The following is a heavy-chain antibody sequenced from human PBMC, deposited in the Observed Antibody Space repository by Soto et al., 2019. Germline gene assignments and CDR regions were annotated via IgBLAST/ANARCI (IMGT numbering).Heavy chain of an antibody. Sequence: QVQLVQSGAEVKKPGASVKVSCKASGYTFTSYGISWVRQAPGQGLEWMGWISAYNGNTNYAQTLQGRVTMTTDTSPSTAYMELRSLRSDDTAIYYCARAGKYYYGSGTQGWFDPWGQGTLVTVSS. CDR1: GYTFTSYG. CDR2: ISAYNGNT. CDR3: ARAGKYYYGSGTQGWFDP. J-gene: IGHJ5*02. V-gene: IGHV1-18*01. D-gene: IGHD3-10*01.